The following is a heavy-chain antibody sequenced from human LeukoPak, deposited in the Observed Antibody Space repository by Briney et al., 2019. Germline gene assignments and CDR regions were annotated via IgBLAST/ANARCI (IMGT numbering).Heavy chain of an antibody. CDR2: IYHSGST. D-gene: IGHD3-16*02. Sequence: PSETLSLTCTVSGYSISSGYYWVWIRQPPGKGLEWIGSIYHSGSTFYNPSLKSRVTTSVDTSKNQFSLNLSSVTAADTAVYYCARGLDVWGSYHMRGNWFDPWGQGTLVTVSS. CDR1: GYSISSGYY. V-gene: IGHV4-38-2*02. J-gene: IGHJ5*02. CDR3: ARGLDVWGSYHMRGNWFDP.